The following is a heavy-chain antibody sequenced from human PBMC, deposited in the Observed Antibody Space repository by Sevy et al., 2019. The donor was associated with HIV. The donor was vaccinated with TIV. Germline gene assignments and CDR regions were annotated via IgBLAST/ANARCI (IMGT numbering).Heavy chain of an antibody. CDR1: GFTFSSYW. J-gene: IGHJ3*02. CDR2: INSDGSST. CDR3: AGEGGVGATIGRVGAFDI. D-gene: IGHD1-26*01. Sequence: GGSLRLSCAASGFTFSSYWMHWVRQAPGKGLVWVSRINSDGSSTSYADSVKGRFTISRDNAKNTLDLQMNSLRAEDTAVYYCAGEGGVGATIGRVGAFDIWGQGTMVTVSS. V-gene: IGHV3-74*01.